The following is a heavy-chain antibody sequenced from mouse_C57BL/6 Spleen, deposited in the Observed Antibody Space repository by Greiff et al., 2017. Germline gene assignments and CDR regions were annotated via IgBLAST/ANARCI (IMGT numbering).Heavy chain of an antibody. CDR2: ISSGSSTI. CDR1: GFTFSDYG. V-gene: IGHV5-17*01. Sequence: EVMLVESGGGLVKPGGSLKLSCAASGFTFSDYGMHWVRQAPETGLEWVAYISSGSSTIYYADTVKGRFTISRDNAKNTLFLQMTSLRSEDTAMYYCARVAYLLLSMDYWGQGTSVTVSS. J-gene: IGHJ4*01. CDR3: ARVAYLLLSMDY. D-gene: IGHD1-1*01.